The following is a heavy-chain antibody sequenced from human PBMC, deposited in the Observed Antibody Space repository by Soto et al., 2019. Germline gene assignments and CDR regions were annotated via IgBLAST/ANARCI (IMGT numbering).Heavy chain of an antibody. CDR1: GFTFSSYW. CDR2: IKQDGSEK. CDR3: ARDHDSSGPKGVDY. Sequence: GGSLRLSCAASGFTFSSYWMSWVRQAPGKGLEWVANIKQDGSEKYYVDSVKGRFTISRDNAKNSLYLQMNSLRAEDTAVYYCARDHDSSGPKGVDYWGQGTLVTVSS. D-gene: IGHD6-19*01. J-gene: IGHJ4*02. V-gene: IGHV3-7*01.